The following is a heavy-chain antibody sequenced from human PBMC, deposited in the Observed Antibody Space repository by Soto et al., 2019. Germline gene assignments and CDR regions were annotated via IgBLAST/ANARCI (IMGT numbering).Heavy chain of an antibody. V-gene: IGHV3-30*18. CDR3: AKDIVVVVAAPHYYGMDV. J-gene: IGHJ6*02. CDR1: GFTFSSYG. D-gene: IGHD2-15*01. CDR2: ISYDGSNK. Sequence: PGGSLRLSCAASGFTFSSYGMHWVRQTPGKGLEWVAVISYDGSNKYYADSVKGRFTISRDNSKNTLYLQMNSLRAEDTAVYYCAKDIVVVVAAPHYYGMDVWGQGTTVTVSS.